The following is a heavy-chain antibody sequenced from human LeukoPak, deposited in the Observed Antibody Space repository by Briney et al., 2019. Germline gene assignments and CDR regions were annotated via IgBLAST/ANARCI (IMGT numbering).Heavy chain of an antibody. D-gene: IGHD3-10*01. J-gene: IGHJ4*02. CDR3: AKDLHFGSADY. Sequence: GGSLRLSCAASGFTFSSNWMHWVRQDPEEGLVWVSYINPDGTSTKYADSVQGRFTISRDNAKNTLYLQMNSLRVDDTAVYYCAKDLHFGSADYWGQGTLVTVSS. CDR2: INPDGTST. CDR1: GFTFSSNW. V-gene: IGHV3-74*03.